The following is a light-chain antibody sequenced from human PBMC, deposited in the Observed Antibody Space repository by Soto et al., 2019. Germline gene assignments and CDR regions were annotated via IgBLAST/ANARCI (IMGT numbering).Light chain of an antibody. CDR3: QQYDNWPRT. J-gene: IGKJ1*01. Sequence: EIVMTQSPATLSVSPGERATLSCWASQSVSSNLAWYQQKSGQAPRLLMYGASTRASGIPARFSGSGSGTEFTITISSLQSEDFAVYYCQQYDNWPRTFGQGTKVEIK. CDR1: QSVSSN. V-gene: IGKV3-15*01. CDR2: GAS.